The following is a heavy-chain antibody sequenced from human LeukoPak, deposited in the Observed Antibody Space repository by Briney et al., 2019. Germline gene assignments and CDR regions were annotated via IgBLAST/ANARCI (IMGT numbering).Heavy chain of an antibody. V-gene: IGHV4-30-4*08. Sequence: KPSQTLSLTCTVSGGSISSGDYYWSWIRQPPGKGLEWIGYIYYSGSTYYNPSLKSRVTISVDTSKNQLSLKLSSVTAADTAVYYCARDERWLQSLDYWGQGTLVTVSS. D-gene: IGHD5-24*01. J-gene: IGHJ4*02. CDR1: GGSISSGDYY. CDR3: ARDERWLQSLDY. CDR2: IYYSGST.